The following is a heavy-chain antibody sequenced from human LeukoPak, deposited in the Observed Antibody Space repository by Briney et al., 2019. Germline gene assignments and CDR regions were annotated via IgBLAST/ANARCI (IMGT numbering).Heavy chain of an antibody. Sequence: GGSLRLSREASGFTFSSYAMSWVRQAPGKGLEWVSAISGSGVTTHYAGSVKGRFSISSDNSKNTLYLQMNSLRAEDTALYYCAKKVVVGATSPYSDFQDWGQGTLVTVSS. CDR1: GFTFSSYA. CDR3: AKKVVVGATSPYSDFQD. J-gene: IGHJ1*01. D-gene: IGHD1-26*01. CDR2: ISGSGVTT. V-gene: IGHV3-23*01.